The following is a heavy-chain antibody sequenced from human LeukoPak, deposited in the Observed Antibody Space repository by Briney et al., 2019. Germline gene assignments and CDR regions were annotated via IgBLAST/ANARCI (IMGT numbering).Heavy chain of an antibody. D-gene: IGHD1-26*01. V-gene: IGHV3-7*01. Sequence: GGSLRLSCAASGFTFSSYWMSWVRQAPGKGLEWVANIKQDGSEKYYVDSVKGRFTISRDSAKNSLYLQMNSLRAEDTAVYYCARERSGSGSYYYYYYGMDVWGQGTTVTVSS. CDR1: GFTFSSYW. CDR2: IKQDGSEK. J-gene: IGHJ6*02. CDR3: ARERSGSGSYYYYYYGMDV.